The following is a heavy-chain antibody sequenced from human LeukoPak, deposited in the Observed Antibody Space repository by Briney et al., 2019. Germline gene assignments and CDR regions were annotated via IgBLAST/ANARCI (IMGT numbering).Heavy chain of an antibody. Sequence: KASETLSLTCTVSGGSISSSSYYWGWIRQPPGKGLEWIGSIYYSGSTYYNPSLKSRVTISVDTSKNQFSLKLSSVTAADTAVYYCATQRRGGTPSYYMDVWGKGTTVTISS. CDR2: IYYSGST. V-gene: IGHV4-39*07. J-gene: IGHJ6*03. CDR3: ATQRRGGTPSYYMDV. D-gene: IGHD2-15*01. CDR1: GGSISSSSYY.